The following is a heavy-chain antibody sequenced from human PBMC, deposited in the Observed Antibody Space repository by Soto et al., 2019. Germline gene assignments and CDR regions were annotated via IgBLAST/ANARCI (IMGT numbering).Heavy chain of an antibody. V-gene: IGHV5-51*01. CDR2: IYPGDSDT. CDR3: TKSLEGFAFDI. J-gene: IGHJ3*02. CDR1: GYSFTNYW. Sequence: GESLKISCKGSGYSFTNYWIGWVRQMPGKGLEWMGIIYPGDSDTRYSPSFQGQVTISADKSINTAYLQWSSLQASDTALYYCTKSLEGFAFDIWGQGTMVTVSS.